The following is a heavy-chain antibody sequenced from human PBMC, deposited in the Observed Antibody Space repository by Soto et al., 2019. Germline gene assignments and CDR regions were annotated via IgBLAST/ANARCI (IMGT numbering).Heavy chain of an antibody. CDR1: GFTFSSYA. Sequence: GGSLRLSCAASGFTFSSYAMSWVRRAPGKGLEWVSAISGSGGSTYYADSVKGRFTISRDNSKNTLYLQMNSLRAEDTAVYYCAKYSSGWRGSFDYWGQGTLVTVSS. CDR3: AKYSSGWRGSFDY. J-gene: IGHJ4*02. V-gene: IGHV3-23*01. CDR2: ISGSGGST. D-gene: IGHD6-19*01.